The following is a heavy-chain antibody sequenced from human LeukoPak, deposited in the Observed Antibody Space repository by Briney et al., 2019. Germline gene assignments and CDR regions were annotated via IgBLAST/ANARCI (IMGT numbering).Heavy chain of an antibody. CDR3: ARWPVLLLDY. Sequence: PSETLSLTCTVSGGSISSYYWSWIRQPPGKGLEWIGYIYYSGSTNYNPSLKSRVTISVDTSKNQFSLKLSSVTAADTAVYYCARWPVLLLDYWGQGTLVTVSS. J-gene: IGHJ4*02. D-gene: IGHD3-10*01. CDR2: IYYSGST. CDR1: GGSISSYY. V-gene: IGHV4-59*01.